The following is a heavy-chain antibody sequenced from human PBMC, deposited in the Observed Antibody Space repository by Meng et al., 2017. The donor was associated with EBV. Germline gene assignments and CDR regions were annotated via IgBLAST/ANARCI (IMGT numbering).Heavy chain of an antibody. J-gene: IGHJ4*02. CDR1: GGTFSSYA. Sequence: QVQLVQSGADVKKPGSSVKVSCKAYGGTFSSYAIGWVRQAPGQGLEWMGGIIPILGIANYAQKFQGRVTITADKSTSTAYMELSSLRSEDTAVYYCARERPGGMATTPYFDYWGQGTLVTVSS. V-gene: IGHV1-69*10. CDR3: ARERPGGMATTPYFDY. D-gene: IGHD5-24*01. CDR2: IIPILGIA.